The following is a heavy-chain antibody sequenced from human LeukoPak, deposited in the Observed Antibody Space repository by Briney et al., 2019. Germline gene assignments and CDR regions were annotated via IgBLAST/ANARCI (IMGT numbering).Heavy chain of an antibody. CDR3: ASASGDSSGYYESFDY. Sequence: GESLKISCKASGYSFTSYWIGWVRQMPGKGLEWMGIIYPGDSDTRYSPSFQGQVTISADKSISTAYLQWSSLKASDTAMYYCASASGDSSGYYESFDYWGQGTLVTVSS. CDR2: IYPGDSDT. D-gene: IGHD3-22*01. V-gene: IGHV5-51*01. J-gene: IGHJ4*02. CDR1: GYSFTSYW.